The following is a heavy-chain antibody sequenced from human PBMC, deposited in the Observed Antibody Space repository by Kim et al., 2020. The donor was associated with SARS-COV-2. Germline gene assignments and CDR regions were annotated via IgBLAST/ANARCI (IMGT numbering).Heavy chain of an antibody. D-gene: IGHD3-10*01. CDR2: MNPNSGNT. CDR3: ARVSYYYGSGSYFVWDY. CDR1: GYTFTSYD. Sequence: ASVKVSCKASGYTFTSYDINWVRQATGQGLEWMGWMNPNSGNTGYAQKFQGRVTMTRNTSISTAYMELSSLRSEDTAVYYCARVSYYYGSGSYFVWDYWGQGTLVTVSS. J-gene: IGHJ4*02. V-gene: IGHV1-8*01.